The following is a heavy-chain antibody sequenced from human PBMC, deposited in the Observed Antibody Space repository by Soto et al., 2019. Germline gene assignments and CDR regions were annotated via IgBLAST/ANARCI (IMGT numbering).Heavy chain of an antibody. Sequence: EVQLLESGGNLVQPGGSLRLSCAASGFTFSSYVMSWVRQAPGKGLEWVSTISGSGASIYDADSVKGRFTISRDNSKKTVYLQMNSLRAEDTAVYYCAKDGRGSCTGGTCYGSDYWGQGTLVTVSS. CDR1: GFTFSSYV. CDR3: AKDGRGSCTGGTCYGSDY. J-gene: IGHJ4*02. V-gene: IGHV3-23*01. CDR2: ISGSGASI. D-gene: IGHD2-15*01.